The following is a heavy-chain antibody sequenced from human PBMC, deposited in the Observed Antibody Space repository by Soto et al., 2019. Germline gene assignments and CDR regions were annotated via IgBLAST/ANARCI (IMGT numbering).Heavy chain of an antibody. Sequence: PEETLSLTCTVSGGSVSSSSYYWGWARQPPGKGLEWIGSVYYSGSTYYNPSLESRVTISVDKSKNQFSLKLMSLSAADTAVYYCGRLEGLATISYYFDYWGQGALVTVSS. CDR2: VYYSGST. J-gene: IGHJ4*02. V-gene: IGHV4-39*01. D-gene: IGHD3-9*01. CDR3: GRLEGLATISYYFDY. CDR1: GGSVSSSSYY.